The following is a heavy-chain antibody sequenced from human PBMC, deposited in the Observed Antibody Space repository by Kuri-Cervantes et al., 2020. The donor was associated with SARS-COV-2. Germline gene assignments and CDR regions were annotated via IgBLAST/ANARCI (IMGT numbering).Heavy chain of an antibody. CDR1: GFTFSSYA. CDR2: ISYDGSNK. CDR3: ARDPKWELNYYFDY. V-gene: IGHV3-30-3*01. J-gene: IGHJ4*02. Sequence: GESLKISCADSGFTFSSYAMHWVRPAPGKGLEWVAVISYDGSNKYYADSVKGRFTISRDNSKNTLYLQMNSLRAEDTAVYYCARDPKWELNYYFDYWGQGTLVTVSS. D-gene: IGHD1-26*01.